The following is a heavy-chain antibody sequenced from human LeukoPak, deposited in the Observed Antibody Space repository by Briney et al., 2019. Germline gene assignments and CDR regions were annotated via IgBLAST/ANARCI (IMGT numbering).Heavy chain of an antibody. D-gene: IGHD3-3*01. V-gene: IGHV3-66*01. CDR2: IYGGGST. CDR3: AGALEVYGMDV. Sequence: GGSLRLSCAASGFTVSSNYMSWVRQAPGKGLEWVSVIYGGGSTFYADSVKGRFTISRDNSKNTLDLQMNSLRAEDTAVYYCAGALEVYGMDVWGQGTTVTVSS. CDR1: GFTVSSNY. J-gene: IGHJ6*02.